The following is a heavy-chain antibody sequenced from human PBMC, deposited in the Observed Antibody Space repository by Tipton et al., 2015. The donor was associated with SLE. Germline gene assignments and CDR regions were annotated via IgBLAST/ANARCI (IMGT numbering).Heavy chain of an antibody. CDR3: ARDYGYCSGGSCLLFDL. V-gene: IGHV4-61*02. CDR2: IYLSGST. D-gene: IGHD2-15*01. CDR1: GGSISSGSYY. J-gene: IGHJ2*01. Sequence: TLSLTCTVSGGSISSGSYYWSWIRQPAGKGLEWIGRIYLSGSTNYNPSLKSRVTISVDTSKNQFSLKLSSVTATDTAVYYCARDYGYCSGGSCLLFDLWGRGTLVTVSS.